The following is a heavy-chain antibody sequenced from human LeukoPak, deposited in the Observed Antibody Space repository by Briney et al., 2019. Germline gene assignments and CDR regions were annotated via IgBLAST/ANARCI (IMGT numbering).Heavy chain of an antibody. J-gene: IGHJ4*02. CDR2: IYHSGST. D-gene: IGHD1-26*01. V-gene: IGHV4-30-2*01. Sequence: SETLSLTCAVSGGSISSGGYSWSWLRQPPGKGLEWIGYIYHSGSTYYNPSLKSRVTISVDRSKNQFSLKLSSVTAADTAVYYCARDGSGVLPLWGQGTLVTVSS. CDR3: ARDGSGVLPL. CDR1: GGSISSGGYS.